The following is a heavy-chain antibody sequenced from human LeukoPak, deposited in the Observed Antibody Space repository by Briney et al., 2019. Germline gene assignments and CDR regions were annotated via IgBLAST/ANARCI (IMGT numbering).Heavy chain of an antibody. D-gene: IGHD3-3*01. Sequence: ASVKVSCKASVYTFTGYYMHWVRQAPGQGLEWMGRINPNSGGTNYAQKFQGRVTMTRDTSISTAYMELSRLRSDDTAVYYCARIYDFWSGHAFDYWGQGTLVTVSS. J-gene: IGHJ4*02. CDR2: INPNSGGT. CDR1: VYTFTGYY. CDR3: ARIYDFWSGHAFDY. V-gene: IGHV1-2*06.